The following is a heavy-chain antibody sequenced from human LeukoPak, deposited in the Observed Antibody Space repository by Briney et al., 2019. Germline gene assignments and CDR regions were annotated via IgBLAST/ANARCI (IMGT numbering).Heavy chain of an antibody. D-gene: IGHD3-22*01. Sequence: GGSLRLSCAASGFTFSSYGMHWVRQAPGKGLEWVAFIRYDGSNKYYADSVKGRFTISRDNSKNTLYLQMNSLRAEDTAVYYCAKEGAPGVGYYYDSPPREDFDYWGQGTLVTVSS. CDR3: AKEGAPGVGYYYDSPPREDFDY. V-gene: IGHV3-30*02. CDR2: IRYDGSNK. J-gene: IGHJ4*02. CDR1: GFTFSSYG.